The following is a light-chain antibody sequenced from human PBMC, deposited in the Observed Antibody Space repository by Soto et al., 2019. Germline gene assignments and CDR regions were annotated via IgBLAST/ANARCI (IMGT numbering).Light chain of an antibody. J-gene: IGKJ1*01. CDR3: EQRSNSWT. CDR1: QSVSSY. V-gene: IGKV3-11*01. CDR2: DAY. Sequence: EIVLTQSPATLSLSPGERATLSCRASQSVSSYLAWYQQKPGQAPRLLIYDAYTRATGIPARFSGSGSGTDFTLTISSLESEDFAVYYCEQRSNSWTFGQGTKVEIK.